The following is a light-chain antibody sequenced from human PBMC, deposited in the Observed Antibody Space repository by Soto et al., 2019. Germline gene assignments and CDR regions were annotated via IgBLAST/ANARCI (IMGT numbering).Light chain of an antibody. V-gene: IGKV1-9*01. J-gene: IGKJ3*01. CDR3: QQLNSYPLT. Sequence: DIQLTQSPSFLSASVGDRVTITCRASQGISSYLAWYQQKPGKAPKLLIYAASTLQSGVPSSFSGSGSGTEFTLTISSLQPEDFATYYCQQLNSYPLTVGPGTKVDIK. CDR2: AAS. CDR1: QGISSY.